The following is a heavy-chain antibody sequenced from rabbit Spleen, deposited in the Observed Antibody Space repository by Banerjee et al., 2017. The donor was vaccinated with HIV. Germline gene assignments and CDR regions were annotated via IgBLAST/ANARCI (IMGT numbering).Heavy chain of an antibody. J-gene: IGHJ4*01. D-gene: IGHD4-2*01. V-gene: IGHV1S45*01. CDR1: GFSFSGSHW. CDR3: ARDPAGREDFNL. CDR2: IYAGSTGNT. Sequence: QEQLEESGGDLVKPEGSLTLTCTASGFSFSGSHWICWVRQAPGKGLEWIACIYAGSTGNTYYASWAKGRFTISKTSSTTVTLQMTSLSAADTATYFCARDPAGREDFNLWGPGTLVTVS.